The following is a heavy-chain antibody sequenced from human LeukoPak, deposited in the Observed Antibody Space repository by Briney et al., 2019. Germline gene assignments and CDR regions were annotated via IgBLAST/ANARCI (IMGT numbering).Heavy chain of an antibody. CDR3: TRDPLYYDFWSKNMDV. CDR2: IRSKAYGGTT. J-gene: IGHJ6*03. CDR1: GFTFGDYA. Sequence: PGGSLRLSCTASGFTFGDYAMSWFRQAPGKGLEWVGFIRSKAYGGTTEYAASVKGRFTISRDDSKSIAYLQMNSLKTEDTAVYYCTRDPLYYDFWSKNMDVWGKGTTVTVSS. V-gene: IGHV3-49*03. D-gene: IGHD3-3*01.